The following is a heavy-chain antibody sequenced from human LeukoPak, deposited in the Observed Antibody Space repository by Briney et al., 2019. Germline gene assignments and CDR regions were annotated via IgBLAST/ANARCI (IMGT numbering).Heavy chain of an antibody. Sequence: SETLSLTCTVSGGSISSYYWGWIRQPPGKGLEWIGTIYYSGNTYYNPSLKSRVTISVDTSKNQFSLKLSSVTAADTAVYYCARDRGGYCSSTSCYLSEVDVWGKGTTVTISS. D-gene: IGHD2-2*01. CDR1: GGSISSYY. CDR2: IYYSGNT. CDR3: ARDRGGYCSSTSCYLSEVDV. V-gene: IGHV4-39*02. J-gene: IGHJ6*04.